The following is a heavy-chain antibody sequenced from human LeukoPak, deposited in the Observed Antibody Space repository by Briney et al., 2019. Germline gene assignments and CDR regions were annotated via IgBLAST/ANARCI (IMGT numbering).Heavy chain of an antibody. CDR1: GFTFSSYD. J-gene: IGHJ4*02. CDR2: IGTAGDP. D-gene: IGHD2-2*01. CDR3: ARSSPFGYCSSTSRDQGAFDY. Sequence: GGSLRLSCAASGFTFSSYDMHWVRQATGKGLEWVSAIGTAGDPYYPGSVKGRFTISRENAKNSLYLQMNSLRAGDTAVYYCARSSPFGYCSSTSRDQGAFDYWGQGTLVTVSS. V-gene: IGHV3-13*05.